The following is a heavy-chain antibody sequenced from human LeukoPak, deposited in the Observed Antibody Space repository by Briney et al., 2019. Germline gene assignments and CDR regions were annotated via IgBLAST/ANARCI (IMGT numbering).Heavy chain of an antibody. D-gene: IGHD1-26*01. Sequence: GGSLRLSCAASGFSFSTYAMSWFRQAPGKGLEWFSAISAGGATIYYADSVKGRFTVSRDNSKNTLYLHMSSLRAEDTAIYYCAKDSGGTYFYYYYYMDVWGKGTTVTVSS. CDR1: GFSFSTYA. J-gene: IGHJ6*03. CDR3: AKDSGGTYFYYYYYMDV. CDR2: ISAGGATI. V-gene: IGHV3-23*01.